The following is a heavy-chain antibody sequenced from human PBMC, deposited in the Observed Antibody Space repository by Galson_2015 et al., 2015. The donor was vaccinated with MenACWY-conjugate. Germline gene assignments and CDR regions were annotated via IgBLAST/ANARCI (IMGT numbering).Heavy chain of an antibody. Sequence: SVKVSCKASGYTFSSFTVHWVRQAPGQRLEWMGWINVGNGNTEYSQRFQGRVTITRDTSAKIVYMELSSLTSEDTAVYHCASELHGGVSGIRSYCYYGMDVWGQGTTVTVSS. J-gene: IGHJ6*02. D-gene: IGHD1-20*01. V-gene: IGHV1-3*01. CDR1: GYTFSSFT. CDR3: ASELHGGVSGIRSYCYYGMDV. CDR2: INVGNGNT.